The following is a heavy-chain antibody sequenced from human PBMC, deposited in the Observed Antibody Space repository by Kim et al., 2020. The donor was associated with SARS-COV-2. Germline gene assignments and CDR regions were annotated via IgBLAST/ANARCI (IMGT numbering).Heavy chain of an antibody. J-gene: IGHJ1*01. D-gene: IGHD3-22*01. V-gene: IGHV3-74*01. Sequence: VKSRFAISRDNAKNTLDLQMNSLRPEETAVYYCAGAGNHDISGYDGFFHHWGQGALVTVSS. CDR3: AGAGNHDISGYDGFFHH.